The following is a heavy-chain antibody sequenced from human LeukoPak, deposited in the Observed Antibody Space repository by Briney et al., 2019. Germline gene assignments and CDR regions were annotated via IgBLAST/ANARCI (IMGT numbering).Heavy chain of an antibody. CDR1: GFTFSSYA. J-gene: IGHJ4*02. D-gene: IGHD3-22*01. CDR2: ISYDGSNK. Sequence: GGSLRLSCAASGFTFSSYAMHSVRQAPGKGLEWVAVISYDGSNKYYADSVKGRFTISRDNSKNTLYLQMNSLRAEDTAVYYCASTRPTMIVVMYYFDYWGQGTLVTVSS. V-gene: IGHV3-30-3*01. CDR3: ASTRPTMIVVMYYFDY.